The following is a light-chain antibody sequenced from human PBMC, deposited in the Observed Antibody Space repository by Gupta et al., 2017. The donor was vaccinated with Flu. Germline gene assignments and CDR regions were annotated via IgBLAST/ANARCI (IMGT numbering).Light chain of an antibody. CDR3: SSYAGSNIVV. J-gene: IGLJ2*01. CDR2: EVS. CDR1: SSNVGGYNY. V-gene: IGLV2-8*01. Sequence: QSALTQPPSASVSPGQSVTISCPGTSSNVGGYNYVSWYQQHPGKTPNLMIYEVSKRPSGVPHRFSGSKSGNTASLTVSGLQAEDEADYYCSSYAGSNIVVFGGGTRLTVL.